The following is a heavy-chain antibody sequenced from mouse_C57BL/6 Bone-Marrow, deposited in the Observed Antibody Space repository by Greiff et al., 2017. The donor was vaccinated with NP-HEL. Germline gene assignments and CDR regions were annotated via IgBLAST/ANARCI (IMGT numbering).Heavy chain of an antibody. CDR3: AGPSYYGNRVYYAMDY. CDR2: ILPGSGST. CDR1: GYTFTGYW. V-gene: IGHV1-9*01. D-gene: IGHD2-10*01. J-gene: IGHJ4*01. Sequence: VQLVESGAELMKPGASVKLSCKATGYTFTGYWIEWVKQRPGHGLEWIGEILPGSGSTNYNEKFKGKATFTADTSSNTAYMQLSSLTTEDSAIYYCAGPSYYGNRVYYAMDYWGQGTSVTVSS.